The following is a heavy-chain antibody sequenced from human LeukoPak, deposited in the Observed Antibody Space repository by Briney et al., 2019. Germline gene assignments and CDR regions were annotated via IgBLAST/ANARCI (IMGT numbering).Heavy chain of an antibody. Sequence: GGSLRLSCAASGFTFDDYGMSWVRHAPGKGLEWVSGINWNGGSTGYADSVKGRFTISRDNAKNSLYLQMNSLRAEDTALYHCARYIAVAGRSPYYFDYWGQGTLVTVSS. CDR2: INWNGGST. D-gene: IGHD6-19*01. V-gene: IGHV3-20*01. J-gene: IGHJ4*02. CDR1: GFTFDDYG. CDR3: ARYIAVAGRSPYYFDY.